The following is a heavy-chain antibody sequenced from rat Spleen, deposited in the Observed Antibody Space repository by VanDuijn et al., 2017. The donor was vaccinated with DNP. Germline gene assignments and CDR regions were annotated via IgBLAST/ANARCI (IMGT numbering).Heavy chain of an antibody. J-gene: IGHJ2*01. Sequence: EVQLVESGGGLVQPGGSLKLSCAASGFTFSDYHMVWVRQAPKKGLEWVASITTGGGHTYYRDSVKGRFTISRDNAKNTQYLRMDSLRSEDTATYYCARHRAIAAIWDYWGQGVMVTVSS. CDR1: GFTFSDYH. D-gene: IGHD1-2*01. V-gene: IGHV5S13*01. CDR3: ARHRAIAAIWDY. CDR2: ITTGGGHT.